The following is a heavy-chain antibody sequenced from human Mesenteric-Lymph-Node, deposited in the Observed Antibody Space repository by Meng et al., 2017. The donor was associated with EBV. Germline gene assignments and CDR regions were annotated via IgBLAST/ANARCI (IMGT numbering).Heavy chain of an antibody. CDR2: INTNTGKP. J-gene: IGHJ4*02. CDR1: GYTFSRYA. D-gene: IGHD3-10*01. Sequence: QGELVKSGFELKKPGASVKVSCKASGYTFSRYAMNWVRQAPGQGLEWMGWINTNTGKPTYAQGLTGRFVFSLDTSVSTAYLQISSLKADDTAVYYCARASSSGPFDYWGQGTLVTVSS. V-gene: IGHV7-4-1*02. CDR3: ARASSSGPFDY.